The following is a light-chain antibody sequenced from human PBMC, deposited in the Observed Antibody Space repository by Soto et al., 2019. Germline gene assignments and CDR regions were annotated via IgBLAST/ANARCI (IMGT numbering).Light chain of an antibody. CDR1: SSDVGSYNL. V-gene: IGLV2-23*02. Sequence: QSVLTQAASVSGSPGQSISISCTGTSSDVGSYNLVSWYQQHPGKAPKLMIYEVSKRPSGVSNRFSGSKSGNTASLTISGLQAEDEADYYCCSYAGSSTHVFGTGTKVTVL. CDR2: EVS. CDR3: CSYAGSSTHV. J-gene: IGLJ1*01.